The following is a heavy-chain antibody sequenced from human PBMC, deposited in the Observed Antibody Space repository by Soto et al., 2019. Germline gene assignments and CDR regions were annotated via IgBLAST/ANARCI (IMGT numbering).Heavy chain of an antibody. D-gene: IGHD2-2*01. V-gene: IGHV5-51*01. CDR3: AKHEGYCSSTTCSNFDY. J-gene: IGHJ4*02. CDR1: GFTFTSYW. CDR2: IYPGDSDT. Sequence: GESLKISCKASGFTFTSYWIAWVRQVPGKGLEWMGIIYPGDSDTSYSPSFQGQVTISADKSINTAYLQWSSLKASDTAMYYCAKHEGYCSSTTCSNFDYWGQGTLVTVSS.